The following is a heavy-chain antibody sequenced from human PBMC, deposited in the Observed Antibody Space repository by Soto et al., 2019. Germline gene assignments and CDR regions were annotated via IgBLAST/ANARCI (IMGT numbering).Heavy chain of an antibody. J-gene: IGHJ5*02. CDR2: IYYSGST. CDR3: ARDLARDNWFDP. V-gene: IGHV4-61*01. Sequence: SETLSLTCPVSGGSVSSGSYYWSWIRQPPGKGLEWIGYIYYSGSTNYNPSLKSRVTISVDTSKNQFSLKLSSVTAADTAVYYCARDLARDNWFDPWGQGTLVTVSS. CDR1: GGSVSSGSYY. D-gene: IGHD3-16*01.